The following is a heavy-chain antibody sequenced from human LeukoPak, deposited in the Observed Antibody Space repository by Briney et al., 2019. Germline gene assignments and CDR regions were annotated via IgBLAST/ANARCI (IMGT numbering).Heavy chain of an antibody. J-gene: IGHJ4*02. V-gene: IGHV1-69*08. CDR1: GGTFSSYT. Sequence: SVKVSCKASGGTFSSYTISWVRQAPGQGLEWMGRIIPILGTANYAQKFQGRVTITADKSTSTAYMELSSLRSEDTAVYYCARDLEAINIVPAAAGDYWGQGTLVTVSS. CDR2: IIPILGTA. D-gene: IGHD2-2*01. CDR3: ARDLEAINIVPAAAGDY.